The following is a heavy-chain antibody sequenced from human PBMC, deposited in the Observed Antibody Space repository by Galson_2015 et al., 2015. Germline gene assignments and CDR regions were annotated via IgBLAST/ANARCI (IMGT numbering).Heavy chain of an antibody. V-gene: IGHV1-2*04. CDR2: INPNSGGT. CDR1: GYTFTGYY. J-gene: IGHJ6*02. CDR3: VRGGIVVVTTGYYYGMDV. D-gene: IGHD3-22*01. Sequence: SVKVSCKASGYTFTGYYMHWVRQAPGQGLEWMGWINPNSGGTNYAQKFQGWVTMTRDTSISTAYMELSRLRSDDTAVYYCVRGGIVVVTTGYYYGMDVWGQGTTVTVSS.